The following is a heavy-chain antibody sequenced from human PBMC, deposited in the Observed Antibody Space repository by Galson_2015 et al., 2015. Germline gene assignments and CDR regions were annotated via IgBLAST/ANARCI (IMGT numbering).Heavy chain of an antibody. V-gene: IGHV4-59*01. J-gene: IGHJ6*03. CDR2: IYYSGNT. CDR3: ARAPYNNYLDL. Sequence: LRLSCAASGFTFSSYGMHWVRQAPGKGLEWIGYIYYSGNTNYNPSFKSRVTISVDTSTNQFFLKLISGTVADAAMYYCARAPYNNYLDLWGKGTTVTVSS. CDR1: GFTFSSYG.